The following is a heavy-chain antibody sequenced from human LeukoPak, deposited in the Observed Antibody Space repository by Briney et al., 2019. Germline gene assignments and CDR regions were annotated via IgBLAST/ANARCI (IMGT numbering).Heavy chain of an antibody. CDR2: INAGNGHT. CDR3: ARSLRLYCSYCY. J-gene: IGHJ4*02. D-gene: IGHD2-8*02. Sequence: ASVKVSCTASGYTFTAYAMHWVRQAPGQRLEWMGWINAGNGHTKYSQKFQGRVTITRDTSASTAYMELSSLRSEDTAVYYCARSLRLYCSYCYWGQGTLLTVSS. CDR1: GYTFTAYA. V-gene: IGHV1-3*01.